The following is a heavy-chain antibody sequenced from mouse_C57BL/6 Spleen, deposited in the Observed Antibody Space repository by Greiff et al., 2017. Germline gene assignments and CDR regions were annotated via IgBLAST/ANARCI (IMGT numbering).Heavy chain of an antibody. CDR3: TTLTAQNY. J-gene: IGHJ2*01. V-gene: IGHV14-4*01. D-gene: IGHD3-2*02. Sequence: EVKLVESGAELVRPGASVKLSCTASGFNIKDDYMHWVKQRPEQGLEWIGWIDPENGDTEYASKFQGKATITADTSSNTAYLQLSSLTSEDTAVYYCTTLTAQNYWGQGTTLTVSS. CDR2: IDPENGDT. CDR1: GFNIKDDY.